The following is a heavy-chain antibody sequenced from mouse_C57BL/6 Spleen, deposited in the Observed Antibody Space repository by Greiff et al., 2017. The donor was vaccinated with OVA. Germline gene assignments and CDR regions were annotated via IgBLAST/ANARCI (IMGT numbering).Heavy chain of an antibody. CDR1: GFTFSSYG. J-gene: IGHJ3*01. CDR2: ISSGGSYT. Sequence: EVQLVESGGDLVKPGGSLKLSCAASGFTFSSYGMSWVRQTPDKRLEWVATISSGGSYTYYPDSVKGRFTISRDNAKNTLYLQMSSLKSEDTAMYYCARHWDGYAAYWGQGTLVTVSA. CDR3: ARHWDGYAAY. V-gene: IGHV5-6*01. D-gene: IGHD2-2*01.